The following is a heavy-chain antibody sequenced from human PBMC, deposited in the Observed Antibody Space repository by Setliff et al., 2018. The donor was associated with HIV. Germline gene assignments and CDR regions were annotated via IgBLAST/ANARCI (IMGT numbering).Heavy chain of an antibody. CDR3: ASHAKTVDNGLLDH. CDR1: GGTFSSFA. D-gene: IGHD6-19*01. Sequence: SVKVSCKASGGTFSSFAISWVRQAPGQGLEWMGEIIPVFGTLNYAQKFQGRVTMTRDTSTRTVDMELSSLRSEDTAVYYCASHAKTVDNGLLDHWGQGTLVTVSS. V-gene: IGHV1-69*05. J-gene: IGHJ4*02. CDR2: IIPVFGTL.